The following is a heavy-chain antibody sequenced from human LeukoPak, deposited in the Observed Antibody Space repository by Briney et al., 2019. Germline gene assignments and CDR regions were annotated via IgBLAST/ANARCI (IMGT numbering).Heavy chain of an antibody. CDR3: TKDRRGAPDWFDP. D-gene: IGHD3-10*01. CDR1: GFTFSSYD. J-gene: IGHJ5*02. Sequence: GGSLRLSCAASGFTFSSYDMSWVRQAPGKGLEWVSAISVSGGSKYYEDSVKGRFTISRDNSNNTLYQQRNSLREDATVVYYCTKDRRGAPDWFDPWGQGTLVTVSS. CDR2: ISVSGGSK. V-gene: IGHV3-23*01.